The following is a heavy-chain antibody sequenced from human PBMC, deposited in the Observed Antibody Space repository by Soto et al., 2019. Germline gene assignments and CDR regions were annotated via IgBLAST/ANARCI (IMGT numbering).Heavy chain of an antibody. D-gene: IGHD2-2*01. CDR2: FNHSGRT. J-gene: IGHJ5*02. Sequence: QVQLQQWGAGLLKPSETLSLTCAVYGGSFSGYYWSWIRQPPGKGLEWIGEFNHSGRTNYNPSLNSRVTLSVDTSKNPFSLKLSSVTAADTAVYYCARGRVVSRHIVVVPAAMPARGLNWFDPWGQGTLVTVSS. V-gene: IGHV4-34*01. CDR3: ARGRVVSRHIVVVPAAMPARGLNWFDP. CDR1: GGSFSGYY.